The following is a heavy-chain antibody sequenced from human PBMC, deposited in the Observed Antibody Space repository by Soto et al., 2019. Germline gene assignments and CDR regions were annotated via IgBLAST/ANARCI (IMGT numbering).Heavy chain of an antibody. CDR3: ATLYSSSSLYYYYGMDV. V-gene: IGHV1-24*01. Sequence: ASVKVSCKVSGYTLTELSMHWVRQAPGKGLEWMGGFDPEDGETIYAQKSQGRVTMTEDTSTDTAYMELSSLRSEDTAVYYCATLYSSSSLYYYYGMDVWGQGTTVTVSS. CDR2: FDPEDGET. D-gene: IGHD6-6*01. J-gene: IGHJ6*02. CDR1: GYTLTELS.